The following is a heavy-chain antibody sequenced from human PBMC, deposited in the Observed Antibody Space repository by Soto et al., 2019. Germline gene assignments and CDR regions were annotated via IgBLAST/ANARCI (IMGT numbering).Heavy chain of an antibody. Sequence: GGSLRLSCAASGFTFSSYSMNWVRQAPGKGLEWVSSISSSSSYIYYADSVKGRFTISRDNAKNSLYLQMNSLRAEDTAVYYCARDISWYGYAFDIWGQGTMVTVSS. D-gene: IGHD6-13*01. V-gene: IGHV3-21*01. CDR3: ARDISWYGYAFDI. CDR2: ISSSSSYI. CDR1: GFTFSSYS. J-gene: IGHJ3*02.